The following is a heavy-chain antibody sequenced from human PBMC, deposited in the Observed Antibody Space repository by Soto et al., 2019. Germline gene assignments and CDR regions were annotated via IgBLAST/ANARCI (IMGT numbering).Heavy chain of an antibody. CDR3: AHSSLKMGSNAFDI. CDR2: IYWDDDK. CDR1: GFSLSTSGVG. V-gene: IGHV2-5*02. D-gene: IGHD3-10*01. J-gene: IGHJ3*02. Sequence: QITLKESGPTLVKPTQTLTLTCTFSGFSLSTSGVGVGWIRQPPGKALEWLALIYWDDDKRYSPSLKSRLTANKSTHXNQVVLTMTNMDPVDTATYYCAHSSLKMGSNAFDIWGQGTMVTVSS.